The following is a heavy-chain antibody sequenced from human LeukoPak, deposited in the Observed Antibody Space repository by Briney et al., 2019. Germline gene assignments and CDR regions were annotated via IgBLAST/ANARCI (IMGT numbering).Heavy chain of an antibody. J-gene: IGHJ4*02. V-gene: IGHV3-30-3*01. D-gene: IGHD3-22*01. CDR1: GFTFSSYA. Sequence: PGRSLRLSCAASGFTFSSYAMHWVRQAPGKGLEWVAVISYDGSNKYYADSVKGRFTISRDNSKNTLYLQMNRLRAEDTAVYYRARDPHYYDSSGYLPYWGQGTLVTVSS. CDR3: ARDPHYYDSSGYLPY. CDR2: ISYDGSNK.